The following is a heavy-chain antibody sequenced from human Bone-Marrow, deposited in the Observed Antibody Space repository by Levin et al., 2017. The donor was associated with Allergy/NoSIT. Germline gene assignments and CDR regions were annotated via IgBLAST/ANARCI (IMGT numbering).Heavy chain of an antibody. Sequence: LSLTCAASGFPFSRSSMHWVRPTPGRGLEWVSSISSSRSYIFYGDSVKGRFTIFRDNAKNSLFLQMNSLTAEDTAIYYCARGQADFWSASIRSFDSWGQGTPVTVSS. CDR2: ISSSRSYI. V-gene: IGHV3-21*01. D-gene: IGHD3-3*01. CDR1: GFPFSRSS. J-gene: IGHJ5*01. CDR3: ARGQADFWSASIRSFDS.